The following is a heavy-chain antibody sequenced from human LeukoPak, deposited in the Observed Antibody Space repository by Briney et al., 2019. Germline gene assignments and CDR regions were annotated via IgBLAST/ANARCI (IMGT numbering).Heavy chain of an antibody. CDR3: ARGGVRYFDWLLVSYFDY. CDR1: GFTFSSYE. J-gene: IGHJ4*02. D-gene: IGHD3-9*01. Sequence: PGGSLRLSCAASGFTFSSYEMNWVRQAPGKGLEWVSSISSSSYIYYADSVKGRFTISRDNAKNSLYLQMNSLRAEDTAVYYCARGGVRYFDWLLVSYFDYWGQGTLVTVSS. CDR2: ISSSSYI. V-gene: IGHV3-21*01.